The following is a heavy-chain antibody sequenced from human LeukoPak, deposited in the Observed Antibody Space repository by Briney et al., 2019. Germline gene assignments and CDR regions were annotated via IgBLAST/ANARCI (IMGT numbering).Heavy chain of an antibody. CDR3: ARAHSSSWYDIPYYYYCYRDV. Sequence: SETLSLTCPVSGGSISSHYWSWIRQPPGKGLEWIGYIYYSGSTNYNPSLKSRVTISVDTTKNQFSLKLSSVTAADTAVYYCARAHSSSWYDIPYYYYCYRDVWGKGTTVTVSS. D-gene: IGHD6-13*01. J-gene: IGHJ6*03. CDR2: IYYSGST. CDR1: GGSISSHY. V-gene: IGHV4-59*11.